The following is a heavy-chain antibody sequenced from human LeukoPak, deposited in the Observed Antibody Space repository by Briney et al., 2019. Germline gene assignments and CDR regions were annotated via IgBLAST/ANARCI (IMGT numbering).Heavy chain of an antibody. CDR2: ISSGGTT. Sequence: GGSLRLSCAASGFTVGSNYMSWVRQAPGKGLEWVSIISSGGTTSYADSVKGRFTISRDNSRNTLYLQMNRLRDENTAVYYCATRGAPGYYYGMDVWGQGTTVTVSS. J-gene: IGHJ6*02. CDR3: ATRGAPGYYYGMDV. CDR1: GFTVGSNY. V-gene: IGHV3-66*01. D-gene: IGHD1-26*01.